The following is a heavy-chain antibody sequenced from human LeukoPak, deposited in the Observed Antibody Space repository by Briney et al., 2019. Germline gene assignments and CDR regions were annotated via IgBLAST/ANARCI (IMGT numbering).Heavy chain of an antibody. D-gene: IGHD4-17*01. V-gene: IGHV3-30*18. CDR2: ITYDGSNK. J-gene: IGHJ4*02. CDR3: AKDLSTYGDYPENFDY. Sequence: PGRSLRLSRAASRFTFSSYGLHWVRQAPGKGLEWVAVITYDGSNKYYADSVNGRFTISRDNSKNTLYLQMNSLRAEDTAVYYCAKDLSTYGDYPENFDYWGQGTLVTVSS. CDR1: RFTFSSYG.